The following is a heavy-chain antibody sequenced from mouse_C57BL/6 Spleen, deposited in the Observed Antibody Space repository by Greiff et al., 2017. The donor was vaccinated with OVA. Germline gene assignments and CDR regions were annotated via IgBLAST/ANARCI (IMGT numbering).Heavy chain of an antibody. CDR2: ISNGGGST. D-gene: IGHD1-1*01. V-gene: IGHV5-12*01. J-gene: IGHJ1*03. CDR3: ARSSYGYFDV. Sequence: EVHLVESGGGLVQPGGSLKLSCAASGFTFSDYYMYWVRQTPEKRLEWVAYISNGGGSTYYPDTVKGRFTISRDNAKNTLYLQMSRLKSEDTAMYYCARSSYGYFDVWGTGTTVTVSS. CDR1: GFTFSDYY.